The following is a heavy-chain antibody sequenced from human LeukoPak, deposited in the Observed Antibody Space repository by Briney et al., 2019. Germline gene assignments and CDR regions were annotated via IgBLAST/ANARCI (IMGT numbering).Heavy chain of an antibody. D-gene: IGHD6-6*01. CDR2: IYFSGGT. V-gene: IGHV4-39*01. Sequence: KPSETLSLTCAVSGGSLCSSIYYCGWIRQPPGKGLEWIGSIYFSGGTYYNTSRKSRVTISVDTSKNQFSLKLSSVTAADTAVYYCARHRGAARDPLFDWGQGTLVTVSS. J-gene: IGHJ4*02. CDR3: ARHRGAARDPLFD. CDR1: GGSLCSSIYY.